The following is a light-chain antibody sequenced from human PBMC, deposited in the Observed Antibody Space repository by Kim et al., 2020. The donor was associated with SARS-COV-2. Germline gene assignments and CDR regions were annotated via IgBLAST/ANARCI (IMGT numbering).Light chain of an antibody. CDR3: QQRSKWPLT. V-gene: IGKV3-11*01. J-gene: IGKJ4*01. Sequence: EIVLTQSPATLSLSPGERATLSCRASQSIINYLAWYQQKPGQAPRLLIYDASNRGTGIPARFSGSGYGTDFTLTISSLEPEDVAVYYCQQRSKWPLTFGGGTKVDIK. CDR1: QSIINY. CDR2: DAS.